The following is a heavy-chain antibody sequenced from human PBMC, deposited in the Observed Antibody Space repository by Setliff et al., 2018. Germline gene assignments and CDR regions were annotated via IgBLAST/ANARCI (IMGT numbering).Heavy chain of an antibody. CDR3: ARGRWLQFDAFDI. J-gene: IGHJ3*02. CDR2: ISSNGGST. Sequence: LRLSCAASGFTFSSYAMHWVRQAPGKGLEYVSAISSNGGSTYYADSVKGRFTISRDNSKNTLYLQMGSLRAEDMAVYYCARGRWLQFDAFDIWGQGTMVTVSS. D-gene: IGHD5-12*01. CDR1: GFTFSSYA. V-gene: IGHV3-64*02.